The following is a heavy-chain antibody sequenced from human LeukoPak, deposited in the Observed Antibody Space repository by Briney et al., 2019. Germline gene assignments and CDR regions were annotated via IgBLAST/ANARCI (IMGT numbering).Heavy chain of an antibody. CDR3: ARSQGGAATPSDY. V-gene: IGHV4-59*12. J-gene: IGHJ4*02. CDR2: IYYSGST. D-gene: IGHD1-26*01. Sequence: SETLSLTCTVSGGSISSYYWSWIRQPPGKGLEWIGYIYYSGSTNYNPSLKSRVTISVDRSKNQFSLKLSSVTAADTAVYYCARSQGGAATPSDYWGQGTLVTVSS. CDR1: GGSISSYY.